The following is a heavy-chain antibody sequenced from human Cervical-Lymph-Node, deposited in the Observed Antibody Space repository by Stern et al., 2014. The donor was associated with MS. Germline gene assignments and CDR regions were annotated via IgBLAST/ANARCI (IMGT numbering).Heavy chain of an antibody. CDR3: ARGELKEGLVRGMDV. CDR1: GGTFSSYV. D-gene: IGHD1-26*01. CDR2: ISPIFGTA. V-gene: IGHV1-69*01. Sequence: VQLLESGAEVKKPGSSVKVSCKASGGTFSSYVISWVRQAPGQGLEWMGGISPIFGTANYAQQFQGRVKVTADASTSTAYMELSSLRSEDTAVYYCARGELKEGLVRGMDVWGQGTTVTVSS. J-gene: IGHJ6*02.